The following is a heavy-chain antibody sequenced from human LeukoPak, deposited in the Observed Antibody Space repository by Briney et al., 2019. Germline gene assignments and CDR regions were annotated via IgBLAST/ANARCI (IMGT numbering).Heavy chain of an antibody. J-gene: IGHJ6*03. CDR3: AKDFCKVAATRLCYYYYMDV. CDR2: IRYDGSNK. CDR1: GFTFSSYG. V-gene: IGHV3-30*02. D-gene: IGHD2-15*01. Sequence: GGSLRLSCAASGFTFSSYGMHWVRQAPGKGLEWVAFIRYDGSNKYYADSVKGRFTISRDNSKTTLYLQMNSLRAEDTAVYYCAKDFCKVAATRLCYYYYMDVWGKGTMVTVSS.